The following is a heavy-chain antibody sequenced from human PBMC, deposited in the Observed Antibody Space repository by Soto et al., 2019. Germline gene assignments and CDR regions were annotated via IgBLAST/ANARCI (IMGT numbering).Heavy chain of an antibody. Sequence: EVQLVESGGGLVQPGGSLRLSCVASGFTFGSYWIHWVRQSPGKGLEWVSRIKSDGSSIDYADSVKGRFTISRDNSKNKVFLQMNNLRADDTAVYYCVRGGVDYWGQGTLVTVSS. J-gene: IGHJ4*02. CDR1: GFTFGSYW. CDR3: VRGGVDY. CDR2: IKSDGSSI. V-gene: IGHV3-74*01. D-gene: IGHD3-16*01.